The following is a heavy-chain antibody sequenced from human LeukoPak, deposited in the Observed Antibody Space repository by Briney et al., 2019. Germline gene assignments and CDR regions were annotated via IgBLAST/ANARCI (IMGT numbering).Heavy chain of an antibody. J-gene: IGHJ4*02. CDR2: IYYAGST. D-gene: IGHD4/OR15-4a*01. Sequence: SETLSLTCSVSDGSITNYHWSWIRQPPGRGLEWLGYIYYAGSTKYNPSLKSRVTISVDTSKNHFSLKLSSVTAADTAVYYCARVVDYGYSDYWGQGTLVTVSS. CDR3: ARVVDYGYSDY. V-gene: IGHV4-59*01. CDR1: DGSITNYH.